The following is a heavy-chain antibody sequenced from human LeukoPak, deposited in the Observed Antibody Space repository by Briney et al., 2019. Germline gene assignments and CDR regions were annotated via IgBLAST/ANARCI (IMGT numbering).Heavy chain of an antibody. CDR2: INGDGTTT. CDR1: GFAFSSYW. J-gene: IGHJ5*02. Sequence: PGGSLRLSCEASGFAFSSYWMHWVRQAPGKGLVWVSRINGDGTTTNYAGSVRGRFTTSRDNAKNTLYLQMNSVRDEDTAIYYCARVIVGATNWFDPWGQGTLVTVSS. CDR3: ARVIVGATNWFDP. V-gene: IGHV3-74*01. D-gene: IGHD1-26*01.